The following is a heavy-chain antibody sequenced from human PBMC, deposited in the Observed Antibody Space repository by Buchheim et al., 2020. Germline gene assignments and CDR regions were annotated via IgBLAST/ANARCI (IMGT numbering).Heavy chain of an antibody. Sequence: QLRLQESGSGLVKPSQTLSLTCAVSGGSISSGGYSWSWIRQPPGKGLEWIGYIYHSGSTYYNPSLKSRVTISVDRSKNQFSLKLSSVTAADTAVYYCARGPFDYYDSSGYYPLNWFDPRGQGTL. CDR3: ARGPFDYYDSSGYYPLNWFDP. V-gene: IGHV4-30-2*01. J-gene: IGHJ5*02. D-gene: IGHD3-22*01. CDR1: GGSISSGGYS. CDR2: IYHSGST.